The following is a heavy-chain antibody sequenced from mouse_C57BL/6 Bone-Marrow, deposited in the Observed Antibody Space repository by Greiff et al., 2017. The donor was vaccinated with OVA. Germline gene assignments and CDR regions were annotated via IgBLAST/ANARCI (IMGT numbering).Heavy chain of an antibody. CDR1: GFSINSDCY. Sequence: EVKLQESGPSLVRPSQTLSLTCTVTGFSINSDCYWIWIRQFPGNKLEYIGYTFYSGITYYNPSLESRTYITRDTSKNQFSLKLSSVTTEDTATYYCARALYDGPFGLYAMDYWGQGTSVTVSS. CDR3: ARALYDGPFGLYAMDY. V-gene: IGHV3-3*01. J-gene: IGHJ4*01. CDR2: TFYSGIT. D-gene: IGHD2-3*01.